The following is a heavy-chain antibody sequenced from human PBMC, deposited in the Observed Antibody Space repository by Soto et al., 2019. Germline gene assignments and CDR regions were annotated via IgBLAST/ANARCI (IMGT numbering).Heavy chain of an antibody. Sequence: SETLSLTCTVSGGSISSYYWSWIRQPPWKGLEWIGYIYYSGSTNYNPSLKSRVTISVDTSKNQFSLKLSSVTAAGTAVYYCARTLIDSSGYYRELPYYFDYWGQGTLVTVSS. CDR3: ARTLIDSSGYYRELPYYFDY. CDR2: IYYSGST. D-gene: IGHD3-22*01. J-gene: IGHJ4*02. CDR1: GGSISSYY. V-gene: IGHV4-59*01.